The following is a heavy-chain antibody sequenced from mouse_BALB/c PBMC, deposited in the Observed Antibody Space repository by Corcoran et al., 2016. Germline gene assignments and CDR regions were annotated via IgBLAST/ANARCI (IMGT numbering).Heavy chain of an antibody. Sequence: QVTLKESGPGILQPSQTLSLTCSFSGFSLSTSGMGVSWIRQPSGKGLEWLAHVYWDDDKRYNPSLKSRLTISKDTPSNQVFLKITSGDTADTATYYCARDDYFYAMDYWGQGTSVTVSS. V-gene: IGHV8-12*01. J-gene: IGHJ4*01. CDR2: VYWDDDK. CDR1: GFSLSTSGMG. D-gene: IGHD2-4*01. CDR3: ARDDYFYAMDY.